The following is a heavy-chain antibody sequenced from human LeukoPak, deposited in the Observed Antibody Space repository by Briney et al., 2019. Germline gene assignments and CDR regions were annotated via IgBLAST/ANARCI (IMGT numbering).Heavy chain of an antibody. D-gene: IGHD6-25*01. V-gene: IGHV5-51*01. J-gene: IGHJ3*02. CDR1: GCPFTTYW. Sequence: GGALQISWKGSGCPFTTYWSGGVRQVPGKGLEWMGIIYPADSDTRYSPSFEGQVNISAEKTSSTAYLQWSSLKASDTAMFYCARQGGYSHTFDIWGQGTMVTVSS. CDR2: IYPADSDT. CDR3: ARQGGYSHTFDI.